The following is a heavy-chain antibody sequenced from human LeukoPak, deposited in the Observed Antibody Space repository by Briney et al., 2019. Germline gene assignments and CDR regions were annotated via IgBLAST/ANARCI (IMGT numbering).Heavy chain of an antibody. CDR1: GYSFTSYW. J-gene: IGHJ4*02. CDR2: IYPGDSDT. Sequence: GESLKISCKGSGYSFTSYWIGWVRQMPGKGLEWVGIIYPGDSDTRYSPSFQGQVTISADKSISTAYLQWSSLKASDTAMYYCARRGIAAAAEGYYFDYWGQGTLVTVSS. D-gene: IGHD6-13*01. V-gene: IGHV5-51*01. CDR3: ARRGIAAAAEGYYFDY.